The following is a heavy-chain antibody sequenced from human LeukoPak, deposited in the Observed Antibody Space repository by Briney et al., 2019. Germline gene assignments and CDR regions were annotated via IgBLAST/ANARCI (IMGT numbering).Heavy chain of an antibody. CDR2: ISGSGGST. J-gene: IGHJ4*02. CDR3: AKSSRGYVSSFDY. CDR1: GFTFSSYA. Sequence: GGSLRLSCAASGFTFSSYAMSWVRQAPGKGPEWVSAISGSGGSTYYADSVKGRFTISRDNSKNTLYLQMNSLRVEDTAVYYCAKSSRGYVSSFDYWGQGTLVTVPS. V-gene: IGHV3-23*01. D-gene: IGHD5-12*01.